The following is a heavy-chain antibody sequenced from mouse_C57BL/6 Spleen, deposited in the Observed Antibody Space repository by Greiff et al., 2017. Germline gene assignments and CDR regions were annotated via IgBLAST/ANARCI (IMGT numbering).Heavy chain of an antibody. CDR1: GYAFTNYL. V-gene: IGHV1-54*01. CDR2: INPGSGGT. D-gene: IGHD2-4*01. CDR3: ARRAYDYDDDEGY. J-gene: IGHJ2*01. Sequence: QVQLQQSGAELVRPGTSVKVSCKASGYAFTNYLIEWVKQRPGQGLEWIGVINPGSGGTNYNEKFKGKATLTADKSSSTAYMQLSSLTSEDSAVYFCARRAYDYDDDEGYWGQGTTLTVSS.